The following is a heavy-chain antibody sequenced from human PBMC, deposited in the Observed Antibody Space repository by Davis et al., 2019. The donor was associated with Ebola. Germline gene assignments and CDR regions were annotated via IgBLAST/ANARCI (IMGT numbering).Heavy chain of an antibody. V-gene: IGHV4-59*08. J-gene: IGHJ6*02. CDR1: GGSIIPNY. CDR3: ARLDRGGSIAGSQDYYYDYGLDV. CDR2: IYYSGTT. D-gene: IGHD6-13*01. Sequence: PSDTLSPTCTVPGGSIIPNYWSWIRQPPGKGLEWIGSIYYSGTTNYHPSLKSRVTISVDTSKNQFSLKLRSVTAADTALYYCARLDRGGSIAGSQDYYYDYGLDVWGQGTTVTVSS.